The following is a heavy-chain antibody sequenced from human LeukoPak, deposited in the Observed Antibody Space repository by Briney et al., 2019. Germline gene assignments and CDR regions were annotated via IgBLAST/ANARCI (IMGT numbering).Heavy chain of an antibody. D-gene: IGHD3-22*01. CDR1: GGSISSYY. Sequence: SETLSLTCTVSGGSISSYYWSWIRQPPGKGLEWIGYIYYSGSTNYNPSLKSRVTISVDTSKNQFSLKLSSVTAADTAVYYCARGDYDSSGYYIRDSLDAFDIWGRGTMVTVSS. V-gene: IGHV4-59*01. CDR3: ARGDYDSSGYYIRDSLDAFDI. J-gene: IGHJ3*02. CDR2: IYYSGST.